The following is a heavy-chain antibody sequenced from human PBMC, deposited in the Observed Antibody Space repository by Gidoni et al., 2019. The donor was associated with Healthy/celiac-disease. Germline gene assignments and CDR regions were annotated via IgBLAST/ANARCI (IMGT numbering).Heavy chain of an antibody. CDR3: ARGEGGYCSSTSCPDYYYYGMDV. J-gene: IGHJ6*02. CDR1: GGSIRSYY. Sequence: QVQLQESGPGLVKPSETLSLTCPVSGGSIRSYYWSWIRQPPGKGLDWIGYIYYSGSTNYNPSLKSRVTISVDTSKNQFSLKLSSVTAADTAVYYCARGEGGYCSSTSCPDYYYYGMDVWGQGTTVTVSS. V-gene: IGHV4-59*01. CDR2: IYYSGST. D-gene: IGHD2-2*01.